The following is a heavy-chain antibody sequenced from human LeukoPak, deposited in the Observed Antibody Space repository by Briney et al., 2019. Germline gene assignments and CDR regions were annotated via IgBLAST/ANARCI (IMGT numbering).Heavy chain of an antibody. V-gene: IGHV1-8*02. Sequence: ASVKVSCKASGYTFTSNAINWVRQAPGQGLEWMGWVNPNGGNTGYAQKFQGRVTMTMDPSISTAYMELSSLRSEDTAVYYCARITMVRGVLFDWYFDLWGRGTLVTVSS. J-gene: IGHJ2*01. CDR2: VNPNGGNT. CDR1: GYTFTSNA. D-gene: IGHD3-10*01. CDR3: ARITMVRGVLFDWYFDL.